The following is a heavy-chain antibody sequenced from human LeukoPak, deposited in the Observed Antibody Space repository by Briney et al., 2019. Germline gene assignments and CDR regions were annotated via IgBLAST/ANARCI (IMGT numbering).Heavy chain of an antibody. D-gene: IGHD2-15*01. Sequence: GGSLRLSCAASGFTFSDYYMSWIRQAPGKGLEWVSYISSSGSTIYYAGSVKGRFTISRDNAKNSLYLQMNSLRAEDTAVYYCARDPAPDIVVVVAAFNWFDPWGQGTLVTVPS. V-gene: IGHV3-11*01. J-gene: IGHJ5*02. CDR1: GFTFSDYY. CDR3: ARDPAPDIVVVVAAFNWFDP. CDR2: ISSSGSTI.